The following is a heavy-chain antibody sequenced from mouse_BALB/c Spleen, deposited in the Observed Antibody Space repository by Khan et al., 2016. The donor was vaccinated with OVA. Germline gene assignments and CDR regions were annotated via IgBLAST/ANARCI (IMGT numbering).Heavy chain of an antibody. V-gene: IGHV3-2*02. CDR1: GYSITSDYA. J-gene: IGHJ1*01. CDR3: ATMPRGTYDVCVCFDV. Sequence: EVQLQESGPGLVKPSQSLSLTCTVTGYSITSDYAWNWIRQFPGNKLEWMGYISHSGGTTYNPSLKSRISITRDTSKNQFFLQLISVTTEDTATLYCATMPRGTYDVCVCFDVWGAGTTVTVSS. CDR2: ISHSGGT. D-gene: IGHD2-12*01.